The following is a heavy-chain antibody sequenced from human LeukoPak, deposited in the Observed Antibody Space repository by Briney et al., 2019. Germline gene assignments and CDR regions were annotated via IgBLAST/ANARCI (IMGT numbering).Heavy chain of an antibody. J-gene: IGHJ5*02. CDR2: IYTSGST. CDR3: ARDELSSNWFDP. V-gene: IGHV4-61*02. CDR1: GGSISSGSYY. D-gene: IGHD2-2*01. Sequence: PSETLSLTCTVSGGSISSGSYYWSWIRQPAGKGLEWIGRIYTSGSTNYNPSLKSRVTISVDTSKNQFSLKLSSVTAADTAVYYCARDELSSNWFDPWGQGTLVTVSS.